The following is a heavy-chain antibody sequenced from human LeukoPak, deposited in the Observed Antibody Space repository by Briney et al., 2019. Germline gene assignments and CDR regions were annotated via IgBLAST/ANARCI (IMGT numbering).Heavy chain of an antibody. CDR3: ARDQGLTAPPPYGLDV. CDR2: IIPVLNIT. CDR1: GGTSSSSA. J-gene: IGHJ6*02. V-gene: IGHV1-69*04. D-gene: IGHD5-18*01. Sequence: SVKVSCKASGGTSSSSAITWVRQAPGQGLEWMGRIIPVLNITSYAQKFQGSVTITADTSTSTVYMELSSLRSEETAVYYCARDQGLTAPPPYGLDVWGQGTTVIVSS.